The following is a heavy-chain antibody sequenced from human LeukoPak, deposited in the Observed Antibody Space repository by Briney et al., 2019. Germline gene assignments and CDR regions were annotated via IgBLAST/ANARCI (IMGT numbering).Heavy chain of an antibody. CDR3: ARGIKGAYGPDY. D-gene: IGHD1-14*01. Sequence: GGSLRLSCAAAGFTFSSYWMHWVRQAPGKGLVWVSRISTDGSITDYADPVKGRFTISRDNAKSTLYLQMNSLRAEDTAVYYGARGIKGAYGPDYWGQGTLVTVSS. CDR1: GFTFSSYW. J-gene: IGHJ4*02. V-gene: IGHV3-74*01. CDR2: ISTDGSIT.